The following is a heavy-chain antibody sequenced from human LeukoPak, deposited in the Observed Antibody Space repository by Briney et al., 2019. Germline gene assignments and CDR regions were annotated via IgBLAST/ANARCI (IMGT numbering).Heavy chain of an antibody. V-gene: IGHV4-39*07. CDR3: ARVRPDGDYEVD. Sequence: PSETLSLTCTVSGGSISSSSYYWGWIRQPPGKGLEWIGSIYYSGSTYYNPSLKSRVTISVDTSKNQFSLKLSSVTAADTAVYNCARVRPDGDYEVDWGQGTLVTVSS. J-gene: IGHJ4*02. D-gene: IGHD4-17*01. CDR1: GGSISSSSYY. CDR2: IYYSGST.